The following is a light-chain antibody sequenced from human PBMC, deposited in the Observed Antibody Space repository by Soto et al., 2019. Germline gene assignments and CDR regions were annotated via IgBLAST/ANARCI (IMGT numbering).Light chain of an antibody. Sequence: EIVMTQSPATLSVSPGERATLSCRASQSVSSNLAWYQQKPAQAPRLLIYGASTRATGIPARFSGSGCGTEFTLTISSLQSEDFAVYYCQQYNNWPPYTFGQGTKLEIK. V-gene: IGKV3-15*01. J-gene: IGKJ2*01. CDR3: QQYNNWPPYT. CDR1: QSVSSN. CDR2: GAS.